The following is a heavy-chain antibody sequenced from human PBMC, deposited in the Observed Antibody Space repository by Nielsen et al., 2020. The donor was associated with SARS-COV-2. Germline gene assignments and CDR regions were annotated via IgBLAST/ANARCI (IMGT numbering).Heavy chain of an antibody. J-gene: IGHJ4*02. Sequence: KVSCKGSGYSFTSYWIGWVRQMPGKGLEWMGVIYPRDSDTRYSPSFQGQVTISADKSISTAYLQWSGLKASGSAIYYCARNTYGGSSDYWGQGTLVTVSS. CDR3: ARNTYGGSSDY. D-gene: IGHD4-23*01. CDR1: GYSFTSYW. CDR2: IYPRDSDT. V-gene: IGHV5-51*01.